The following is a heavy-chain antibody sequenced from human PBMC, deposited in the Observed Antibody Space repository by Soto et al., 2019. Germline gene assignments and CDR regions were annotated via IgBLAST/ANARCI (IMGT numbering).Heavy chain of an antibody. D-gene: IGHD6-19*01. CDR2: IYYSGST. Sequence: QVQLQESGPGLVKPSETLSLTCTVSGGSVSSGSYYWSWIRQPPGKGLEWIGSIYYSGSTNYNPSLRSRGTISVDTSKIQFSLKLSSVTAADTAVYYCARGIEGWYQGRYYYGMDVWGQGTTVTVSS. J-gene: IGHJ6*02. CDR1: GGSVSSGSYY. CDR3: ARGIEGWYQGRYYYGMDV. V-gene: IGHV4-61*01.